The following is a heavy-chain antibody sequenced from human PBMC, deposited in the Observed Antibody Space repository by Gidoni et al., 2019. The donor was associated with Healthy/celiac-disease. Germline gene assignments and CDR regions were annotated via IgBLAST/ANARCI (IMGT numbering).Heavy chain of an antibody. Sequence: QVQLVQSGAEVKKPGASVKVSCKASGYTFTGYYMHWVRQAPGQGLEWMGWINPNSGGTNYAQKFQGRVTMTRDTSISTAYMELSRLRSDDTAVYYCARETYYYGSGSYDPYYYYYYGMDVWGQGTTVTVSS. J-gene: IGHJ6*02. D-gene: IGHD3-10*01. CDR1: GYTFTGYY. V-gene: IGHV1-2*02. CDR2: INPNSGGT. CDR3: ARETYYYGSGSYDPYYYYYYGMDV.